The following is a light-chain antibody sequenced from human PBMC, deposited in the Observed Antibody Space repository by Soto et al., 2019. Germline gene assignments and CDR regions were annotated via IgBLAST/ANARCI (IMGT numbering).Light chain of an antibody. CDR2: GAS. Sequence: EIVLTQSPGSLSLSPGERATLYCRSSQTVNANFLAWYQQKPGQAPRLLIYGASSRATGIPDGFSGSGSGTDFTLTISRLEPEDFAVYYCQQYGSSPLTFGGGTKVDIK. CDR1: QTVNANF. V-gene: IGKV3-20*01. J-gene: IGKJ4*01. CDR3: QQYGSSPLT.